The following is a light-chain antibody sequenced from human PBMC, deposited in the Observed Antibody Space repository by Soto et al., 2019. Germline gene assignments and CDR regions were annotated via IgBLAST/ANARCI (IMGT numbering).Light chain of an antibody. CDR2: EVT. Sequence: QSALTQPPSASGSPGQSVTISCTGTSTDVGAYNYVSWYQQHPGKAPKLMIYEVTKRPSGVPDRFSGSKSGNTASLTVSGLQTEDEADYYCGSQAGNSNLVFGGGTKLTVL. V-gene: IGLV2-8*01. CDR3: GSQAGNSNLV. CDR1: STDVGAYNY. J-gene: IGLJ3*02.